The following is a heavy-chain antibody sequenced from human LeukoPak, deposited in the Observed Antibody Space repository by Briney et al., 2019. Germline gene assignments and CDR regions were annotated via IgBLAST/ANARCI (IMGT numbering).Heavy chain of an antibody. D-gene: IGHD4-17*01. V-gene: IGHV4-39*01. Sequence: SETLSLTCSVSGGSISSNGYYWGWIRQPPGNGLEWIGAIYYSGSAYYNPSLKSRVTISVDTSKNQFSLKVTSVTAADTAVYYCARAYGARPYCYFDYWGQGTLVTVSS. CDR1: GGSISSNGYY. CDR3: ARAYGARPYCYFDY. J-gene: IGHJ4*02. CDR2: IYYSGSA.